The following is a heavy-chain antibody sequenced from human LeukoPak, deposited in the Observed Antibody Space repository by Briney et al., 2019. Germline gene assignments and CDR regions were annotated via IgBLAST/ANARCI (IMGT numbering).Heavy chain of an antibody. Sequence: PGGSLRLSCAASELTFSTYGIHWVRQAPGKGLEWVAFIRFDGTTKYYADSVKGQFTISRDNSKNTLYLQMNSLRAEDTAVYYCARDASSSLAFRWFDPWGQGTLVTVSS. CDR3: ARDASSSLAFRWFDP. V-gene: IGHV3-30*02. CDR1: ELTFSTYG. CDR2: IRFDGTTK. D-gene: IGHD6-13*01. J-gene: IGHJ5*02.